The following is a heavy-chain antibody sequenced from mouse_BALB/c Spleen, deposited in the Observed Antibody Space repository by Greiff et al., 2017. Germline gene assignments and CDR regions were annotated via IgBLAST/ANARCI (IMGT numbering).Heavy chain of an antibody. CDR1: GFNITDYY. CDR2: IDPENGDT. V-gene: IGHV14-4*02. J-gene: IGHJ4*01. D-gene: IGHD2-10*02. CDR3: SAYGNYGAMDY. Sequence: EVQLQQSGAELVRSGASVKLSCTASGFNITDYYMHWVKQRPEQGLEWIGWIDPENGDTEYAPKFQGKATMTADTSSNTAYLQLSSLTSEDTAVYCCSAYGNYGAMDYWGQGTSVTVSS.